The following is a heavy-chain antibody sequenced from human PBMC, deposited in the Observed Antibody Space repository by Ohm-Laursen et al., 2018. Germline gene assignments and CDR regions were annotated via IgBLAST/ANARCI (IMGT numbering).Heavy chain of an antibody. CDR2: INPSGGST. CDR1: GYTFTSYY. J-gene: IGHJ6*02. Sequence: SVKVSCKASGYTFTSYYMHWVRQAPGQGLEWMGIINPSGGSTSYAQKFQGRVTMTRDTSTSTVYMELSSLRSEDTAVYYCARPLQPYYYGMDVWGQGTTVTVSS. D-gene: IGHD1-1*01. V-gene: IGHV1-46*01. CDR3: ARPLQPYYYGMDV.